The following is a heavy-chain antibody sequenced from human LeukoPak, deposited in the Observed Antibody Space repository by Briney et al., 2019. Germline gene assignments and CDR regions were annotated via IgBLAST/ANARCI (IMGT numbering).Heavy chain of an antibody. CDR2: INSDGSSR. J-gene: IGHJ4*02. CDR1: GFTFSGYW. D-gene: IGHD6-13*01. CDR3: ASASSHRIAAGGDY. V-gene: IGHV3-74*01. Sequence: GGSLRLSCAASGFTFSGYWMHWVRQAPGKGLVWVSRINSDGSSRNYADSVKGRFTISRDNAKNTVYLQMNSLRAEDTAVYYCASASSHRIAAGGDYWGQGTLVTVSS.